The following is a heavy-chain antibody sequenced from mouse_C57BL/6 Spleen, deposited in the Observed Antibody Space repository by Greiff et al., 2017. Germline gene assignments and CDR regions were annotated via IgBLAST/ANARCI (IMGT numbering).Heavy chain of an antibody. CDR1: GYTFTDYY. CDR3: ARSHYSNWFAY. Sequence: EVQLQQSGPELVKPGASVKISCKASGYTFTDYYMNWVKQSHGKSLEWIGDINPNNGGTSYNQKFKGKATLTVDKSSSTAYMELRSLTSEDSAVYYCARSHYSNWFAYWGQGTLVTVSA. V-gene: IGHV1-26*01. CDR2: INPNNGGT. D-gene: IGHD2-5*01. J-gene: IGHJ3*01.